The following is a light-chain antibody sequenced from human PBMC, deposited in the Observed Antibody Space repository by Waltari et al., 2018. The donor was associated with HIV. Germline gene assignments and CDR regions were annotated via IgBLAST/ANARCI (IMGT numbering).Light chain of an antibody. CDR2: QDS. V-gene: IGLV3-1*01. CDR1: KLENKY. Sequence: SYELTQPPSVSVSPGQTASITCSGEKLENKYACWYQQKPGQSPVLVIYQDSRRPSGIPERFSGSNSGNTATLTISGTQAMDEADYYCQAWDNSTAWVFGGGTKLTVL. J-gene: IGLJ3*02. CDR3: QAWDNSTAWV.